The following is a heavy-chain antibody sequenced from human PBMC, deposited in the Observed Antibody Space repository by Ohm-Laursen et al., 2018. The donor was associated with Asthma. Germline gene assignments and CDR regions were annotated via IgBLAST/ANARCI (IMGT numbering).Heavy chain of an antibody. CDR1: GFTFRSYA. CDR2: ISYDGSNK. Sequence: SLRLSCAASGFTFRSYAMHWVRQAPGKGLEWVAVISYDGSNKYYADSVKGRFTISRDNSKNTLYLQMNSLRAEDTAVYYCASPLSVAVAGTAPDYWGQGTLVTVSS. CDR3: ASPLSVAVAGTAPDY. D-gene: IGHD6-19*01. J-gene: IGHJ4*02. V-gene: IGHV3-30-3*01.